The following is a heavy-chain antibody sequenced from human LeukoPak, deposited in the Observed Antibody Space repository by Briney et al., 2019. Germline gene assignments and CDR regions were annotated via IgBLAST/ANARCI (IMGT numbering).Heavy chain of an antibody. J-gene: IGHJ4*02. V-gene: IGHV4-34*01. CDR3: ARGIGYSYVLDY. CDR2: INHSGST. D-gene: IGHD5-18*01. CDR1: GGSISSYY. Sequence: PSETLSLTCTVSGGSISSYYWSWIRQPPGRGLEWIGEINHSGSTNYNPSLKSRVTISVDTSKNQFSLKLSSVTAADTAVYYCARGIGYSYVLDYWGQGTLVTVSS.